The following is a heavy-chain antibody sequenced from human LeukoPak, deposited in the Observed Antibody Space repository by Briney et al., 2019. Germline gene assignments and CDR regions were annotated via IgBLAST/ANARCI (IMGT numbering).Heavy chain of an antibody. CDR3: ARLTRDGYNLDY. CDR2: IYPADSDT. D-gene: IGHD5-24*01. Sequence: GESLKISCKGSGYTFTTYWNGWVRQMPGKGLEWMGIIYPADSDTIYNPSLQGQLTISADKSISTAYVQWSSLRASDTAMYYCARLTRDGYNLDYWGQGTLVTVSS. J-gene: IGHJ4*02. V-gene: IGHV5-51*01. CDR1: GYTFTTYW.